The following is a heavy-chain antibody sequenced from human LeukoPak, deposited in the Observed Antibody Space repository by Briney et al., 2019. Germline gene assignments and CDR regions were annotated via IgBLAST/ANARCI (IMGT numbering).Heavy chain of an antibody. J-gene: IGHJ4*02. V-gene: IGHV4-34*01. Sequence: PSETLSLTCAVYGGSFSGYYWSWIRQPPGKGLEWIGEINHSGSTNYNPSLKSRVTISVDTSKNQFSLKLSSVTAADTAVYYCARKSYCGNSSKTFDYWGQGTLVTVSS. CDR1: GGSFSGYY. D-gene: IGHD4-23*01. CDR2: INHSGST. CDR3: ARKSYCGNSSKTFDY.